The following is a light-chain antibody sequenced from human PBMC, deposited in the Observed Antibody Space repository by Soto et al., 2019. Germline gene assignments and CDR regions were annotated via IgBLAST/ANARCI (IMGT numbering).Light chain of an antibody. CDR1: SSDVGSYNL. CDR3: CSYAGSSTYV. V-gene: IGLV2-23*01. CDR2: EGS. Sequence: QSALTQPASVSGSPGQSITISCTGTSSDVGSYNLVSWYQQHPGKAPKLMIYEGSKRPSGVSNRFSGSKSGNTASLTISGLQAEDEADYYCCSYAGSSTYVFGTWTKGTVL. J-gene: IGLJ1*01.